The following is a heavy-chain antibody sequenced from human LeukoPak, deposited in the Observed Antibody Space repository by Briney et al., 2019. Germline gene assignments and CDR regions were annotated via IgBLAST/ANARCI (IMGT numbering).Heavy chain of an antibody. CDR1: GYSFTGYY. Sequence: GASVRVSCKTSGYSFTGYYIHWVRQAPGQGLEWMGRINPNSGGTNYAQKFQGRVTMTRDTSISTAYIDLSSLISDDTAVYYCARGFGYYDSRGYHNDAFDIWGQGTLVIVSS. J-gene: IGHJ3*02. V-gene: IGHV1-2*06. CDR2: INPNSGGT. D-gene: IGHD3-22*01. CDR3: ARGFGYYDSRGYHNDAFDI.